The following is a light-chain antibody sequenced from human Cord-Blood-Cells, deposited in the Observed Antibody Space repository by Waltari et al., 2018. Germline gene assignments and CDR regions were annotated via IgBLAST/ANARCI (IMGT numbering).Light chain of an antibody. CDR1: QSVSSY. CDR2: DAS. V-gene: IGKV3-11*01. J-gene: IGKJ4*02. CDR3: QQRSNWPKLT. Sequence: EIALTQSPATLSLSPGERATLSCRASQSVSSYLAWYQQKPGQAPRLLIYDASNRATGIPARFSGSGSGTDFTLTISSLEPEEFAVYYWQQRSNWPKLTFGGGTKVEIK.